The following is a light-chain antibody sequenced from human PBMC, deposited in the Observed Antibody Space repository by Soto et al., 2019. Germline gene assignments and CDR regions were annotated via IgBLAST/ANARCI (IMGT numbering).Light chain of an antibody. CDR3: QVWDSSSDEV. CDR1: NIGTKS. J-gene: IGLJ2*01. Sequence: SYELTQPPSVSVAPGKTATITCEGNNIGTKSVYWYQQKPGQAPVLVIYYDSDRPSGIPERFSGSNSGNTATLTVSRVEAGGEADYYCQVWDSSSDEVFGGGTKLTVL. CDR2: YDS. V-gene: IGLV3-21*04.